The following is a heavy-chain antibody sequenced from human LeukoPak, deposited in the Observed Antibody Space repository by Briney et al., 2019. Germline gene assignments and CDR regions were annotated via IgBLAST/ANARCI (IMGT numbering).Heavy chain of an antibody. CDR1: GFTFSNYG. D-gene: IGHD6-13*01. CDR2: ISYDGSNK. Sequence: PGGSLRLSCAASGFTFSNYGMHWVRQAPGKGLEWVAVISYDGSNKYYADSVKGRFTISRDNTKNTLDLQMNSLRVEDTAVYYCAREQFAAASLDYYFDYWGQGTLVTVSS. V-gene: IGHV3-30*03. J-gene: IGHJ4*02. CDR3: AREQFAAASLDYYFDY.